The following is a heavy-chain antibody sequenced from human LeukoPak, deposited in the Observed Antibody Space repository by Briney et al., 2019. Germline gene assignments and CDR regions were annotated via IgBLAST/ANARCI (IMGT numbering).Heavy chain of an antibody. V-gene: IGHV3-23*01. J-gene: IGHJ4*02. CDR1: GFTFSSYA. Sequence: PGGSLRLSCAASGFTFSSYAMSWVRQAPGKGLEWVSAISGTGGSTYYADTVKGRFTISRDNSKNTLYLQMNSLRAEDTAVYYCAKARRELARFDYWGQGTLVTVSS. CDR2: ISGTGGST. CDR3: AKARRELARFDY. D-gene: IGHD1-26*01.